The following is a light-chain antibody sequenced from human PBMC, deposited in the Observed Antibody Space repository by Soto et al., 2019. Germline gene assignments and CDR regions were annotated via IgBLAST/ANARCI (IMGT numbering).Light chain of an antibody. CDR1: SSDVGGYNY. CDR2: EVT. V-gene: IGLV2-8*01. J-gene: IGLJ3*02. Sequence: QSALTQPPCASGSPGQSVTISCTGTSSDVGGYNYVSWYQQYPGRAPKLMIYEVTKRPSGVPDRFSGSKSGNTASLTVSGLQAEYEADYYCSSYAASNNFYFVFGGGTKLTVL. CDR3: SSYAASNNFYFV.